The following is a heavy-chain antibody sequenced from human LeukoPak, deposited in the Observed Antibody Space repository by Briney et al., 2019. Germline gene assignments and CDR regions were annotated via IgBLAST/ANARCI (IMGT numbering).Heavy chain of an antibody. D-gene: IGHD2-15*01. CDR1: GGSISSSSYY. Sequence: SATLSLTCTVSGGSISSSSYYWGWIRQPPGKGLEWIGSIYYSGSTYYNPSLKSRVTISVDTSKNQFSLKLSSVTAADTAVYYCARPRYYCSGGSCYSGAFDIWGQGTMVTVSS. CDR2: IYYSGST. CDR3: ARPRYYCSGGSCYSGAFDI. J-gene: IGHJ3*02. V-gene: IGHV4-39*01.